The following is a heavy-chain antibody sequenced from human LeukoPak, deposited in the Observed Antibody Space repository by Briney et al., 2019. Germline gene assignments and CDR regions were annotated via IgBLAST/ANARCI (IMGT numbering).Heavy chain of an antibody. Sequence: SETLSLTCTVSGGSISSYFWNWIRQPPGKGLEWIGYIYDSDSTNYNPSLKSRVTISVDTSKKQFSLKVSSVTAADTAVYYCARDPVDQPYWFFDLWGRGTLVTVSS. V-gene: IGHV4-59*01. CDR1: GGSISSYF. CDR2: IYDSDST. D-gene: IGHD2-2*01. CDR3: ARDPVDQPYWFFDL. J-gene: IGHJ2*01.